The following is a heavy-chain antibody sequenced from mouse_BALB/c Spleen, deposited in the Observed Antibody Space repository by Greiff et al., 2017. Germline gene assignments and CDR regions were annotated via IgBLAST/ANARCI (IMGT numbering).Heavy chain of an antibody. CDR3: ARNEGLYDGYYGAMDY. CDR1: GYTFSSYW. CDR2: ILPGSGST. V-gene: IGHV1-9*01. Sequence: QVQLQQSGAELMKPGASVKISCKATGYTFSSYWIEWVKERPGHGLEWIGEILPGSGSTNYNEKFKGKATFTADTSSNTAYMQLSSLTSEDSAVYYCARNEGLYDGYYGAMDYWGQGTSVTVSS. J-gene: IGHJ4*01. D-gene: IGHD2-3*01.